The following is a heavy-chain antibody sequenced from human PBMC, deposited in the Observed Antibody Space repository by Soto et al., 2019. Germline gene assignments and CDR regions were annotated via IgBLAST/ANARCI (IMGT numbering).Heavy chain of an antibody. V-gene: IGHV3-48*01. D-gene: IGHD3-3*01. Sequence: PGGPLLLSCAAAGFNFSSYSRNWVRQAPGKGLEWLSYISSSSSTIYYADSVKGRFTISRDNAKNSLYLQMNSLRAEDTAVYYCAEFWSGYSWGQGTLVTVSS. J-gene: IGHJ5*02. CDR2: ISSSSSTI. CDR3: AEFWSGYS. CDR1: GFNFSSYS.